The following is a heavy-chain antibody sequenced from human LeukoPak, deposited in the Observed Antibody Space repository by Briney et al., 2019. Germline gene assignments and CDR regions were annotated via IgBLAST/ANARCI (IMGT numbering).Heavy chain of an antibody. CDR1: GITLSNYG. D-gene: IGHD3/OR15-3a*01. V-gene: IGHV3-23*01. J-gene: IGHJ4*02. Sequence: GGSLRLSCAVSGITLSNYGMSWVRQAPGKGLEWVAGISDSGGSTKYADSVKGRFTISRDNPKNTLFLQMNSLRAEHTAVYFCAKRGVVIRVILVGFHKEAYYFESWGQGALVTVSS. CDR2: ISDSGGST. CDR3: AKRGVVIRVILVGFHKEAYYFES.